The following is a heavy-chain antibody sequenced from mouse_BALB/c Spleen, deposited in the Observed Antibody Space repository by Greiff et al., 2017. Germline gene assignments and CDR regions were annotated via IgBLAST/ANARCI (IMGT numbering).Heavy chain of an antibody. J-gene: IGHJ4*01. V-gene: IGHV3-2*02. Sequence: EVQLVESGPGLVKPSQSLSLTCTVTGYSITSDYAWNWIRQFPGNKLEWMGYISYSGSTSYNPSLKSRISITRDTSKNQFFLQLNSVTTEDTATYCCARIRYYYAMDYWGQGTSVTVSS. CDR2: ISYSGST. CDR1: GYSITSDYA. CDR3: ARIRYYYAMDY.